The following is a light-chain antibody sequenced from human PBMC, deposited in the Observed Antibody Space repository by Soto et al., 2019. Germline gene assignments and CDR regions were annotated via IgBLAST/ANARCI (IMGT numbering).Light chain of an antibody. CDR2: KAS. CDR3: QQYNSYSWT. CDR1: QSISSW. V-gene: IGKV1-5*03. Sequence: DIQMTQSPSTLSASVGDRVTITCRASQSISSWLAWYQQKPGKAPKLLIYKASSLESGVPSRFSGSGSGTEFTLTISSLQPEDFATYYCQQYNSYSWTFGQGTKVDIK. J-gene: IGKJ1*01.